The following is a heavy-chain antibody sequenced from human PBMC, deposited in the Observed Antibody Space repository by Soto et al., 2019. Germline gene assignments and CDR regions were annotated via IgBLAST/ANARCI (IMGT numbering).Heavy chain of an antibody. J-gene: IGHJ4*02. CDR2: ISVYDGNT. CDR1: GYTFTSYD. V-gene: IGHV1-18*01. CDR3: ASALGIGDY. Sequence: QVQLVQSGPEVKKPGASVKVSCKASGYTFTSYDINWVRQAPGQGLEWMGWISVYDGNTNYAQKLQDRVTMTTDTSTRTAYMELRSLRSDDTAVYYCASALGIGDYWGQGTQVTVSS. D-gene: IGHD7-27*01.